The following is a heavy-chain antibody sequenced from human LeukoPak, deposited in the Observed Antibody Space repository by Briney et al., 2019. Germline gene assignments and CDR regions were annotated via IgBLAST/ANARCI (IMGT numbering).Heavy chain of an antibody. J-gene: IGHJ4*02. D-gene: IGHD4-11*01. CDR1: GGSFSGYY. V-gene: IGHV4-34*01. Sequence: SETLSLTCAVYGGSFSGYYWGWIRQPPGKGLEWIGEINHSGSTNYNPSLKSRVTISVDTSKNQFSLKLSSVTAADTAVYYCARLGQLGYSRWGQGTLVTVSS. CDR3: ARLGQLGYSR. CDR2: INHSGST.